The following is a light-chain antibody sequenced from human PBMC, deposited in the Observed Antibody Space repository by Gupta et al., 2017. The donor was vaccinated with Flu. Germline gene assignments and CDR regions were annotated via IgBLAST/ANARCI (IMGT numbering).Light chain of an antibody. CDR1: ASNIESKT. Sequence: QSVLTQPPSASGTPGQGVTISCSGSASNIESKTVNWYQHLPGTAPKLLIYRNHERPSGVPDRFSASKSGASASLAISGLQSDDEADYFCAAWDDSLNGWVFGGGTKLTVL. V-gene: IGLV1-44*01. J-gene: IGLJ3*02. CDR2: RNH. CDR3: AAWDDSLNGWV.